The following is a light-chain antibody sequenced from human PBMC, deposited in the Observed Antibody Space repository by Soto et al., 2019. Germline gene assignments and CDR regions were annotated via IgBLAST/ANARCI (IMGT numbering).Light chain of an antibody. CDR2: AAS. CDR1: QSVRNN. CDR3: QQYSNWPPIT. J-gene: IGKJ5*01. Sequence: EIVLTQSPGTLSLSPGERATLSCRASQSVRNNYLAWYQQRPGQAPRLLIYAASSRATGIPARFSGSGSGTEFTLTISSLQSEDFAVYYCQQYSNWPPITFGQGTRLEIK. V-gene: IGKV3-15*01.